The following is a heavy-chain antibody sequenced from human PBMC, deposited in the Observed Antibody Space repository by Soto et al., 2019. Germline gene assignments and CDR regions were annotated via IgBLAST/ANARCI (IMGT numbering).Heavy chain of an antibody. V-gene: IGHV3-23*01. CDR2: ISGSGGST. Sequence: WVSLRPSCAASGFTFNSYAMSWVRQAPGKGLEWVSAISGSGGSTYYADSVKGRFTISRENSKNTLYLQMNSLRAEDTAVYYCAAATSRSSFLVFYYYYGMDVWGQGNTVTVSS. CDR3: AAATSRSSFLVFYYYYGMDV. D-gene: IGHD6-6*01. CDR1: GFTFNSYA. J-gene: IGHJ6*02.